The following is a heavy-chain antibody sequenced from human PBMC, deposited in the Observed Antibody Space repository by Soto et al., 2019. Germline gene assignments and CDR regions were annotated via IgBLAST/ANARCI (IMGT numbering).Heavy chain of an antibody. J-gene: IGHJ3*02. CDR1: GYPVTAYY. V-gene: IGHV1-2*02. Sequence: QLHLVQSGAVVKKPGASVTVSCSASGYPVTAYYMHWVRQAPGRGLEWMGGINPATGAAKYTQTLQGRVTMSRDTSTSTVFMELSGLTSEDTAVFYCARGGGVGVAVSAAFDMWGQGTLVTVSS. CDR3: ARGGGVGVAVSAAFDM. D-gene: IGHD3-3*01. CDR2: INPATGAA.